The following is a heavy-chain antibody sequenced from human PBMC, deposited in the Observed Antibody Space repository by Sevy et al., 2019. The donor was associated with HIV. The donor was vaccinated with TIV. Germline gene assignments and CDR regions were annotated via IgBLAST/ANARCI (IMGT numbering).Heavy chain of an antibody. CDR1: GFTFSANW. D-gene: IGHD3-16*01. J-gene: IGHJ4*02. CDR2: IKGDGSDK. V-gene: IGHV3-7*01. Sequence: GGSLRLSCAASGFTFSANWMNWVRQAPGKGLEWVANIKGDGSDKHYVDSVEGRFTISRDNAKNLLYLQMNSLEVEDTAVYYWAHETFGRFESWGQGTLVTVSS. CDR3: AHETFGRFES.